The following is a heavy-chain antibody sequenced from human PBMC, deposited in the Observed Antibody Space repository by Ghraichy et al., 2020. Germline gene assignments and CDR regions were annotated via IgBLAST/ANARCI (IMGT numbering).Heavy chain of an antibody. CDR1: GFSLSTSGMC. CDR3: ARIKVIVGATKLFDY. V-gene: IGHV2-70*11. CDR2: IDCDDDK. J-gene: IGHJ4*02. D-gene: IGHD1-26*01. Sequence: SGPTLVKPTQTLTLTCTFSGFSLSTSGMCVSWIRQPPGKALEWLARIDCDDDKYYSTSLKTRLTISKDTSKNQVVLTMTNMDPVDTATYYCARIKVIVGATKLFDYWGQGTLVTVSS.